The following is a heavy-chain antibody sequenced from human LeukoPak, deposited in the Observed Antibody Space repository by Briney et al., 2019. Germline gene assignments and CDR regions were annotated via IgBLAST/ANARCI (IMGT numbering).Heavy chain of an antibody. V-gene: IGHV4-34*01. CDR3: ARFPRKYYYDSRDYYMDV. J-gene: IGHJ6*03. CDR1: GGSFSGYY. CDR2: INHSGST. D-gene: IGHD3-22*01. Sequence: KPSETLSLTCAVYGGSFSGYYWSWIRQPPGKGLEWIGEINHSGSTNYNPSLKSRVTISVDTSKNQFSLKLSSVTAADTAVYYCARFPRKYYYDSRDYYMDVWGKGTTVTISS.